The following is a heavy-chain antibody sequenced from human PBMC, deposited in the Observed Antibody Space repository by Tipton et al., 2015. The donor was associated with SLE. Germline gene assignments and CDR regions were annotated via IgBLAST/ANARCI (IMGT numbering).Heavy chain of an antibody. V-gene: IGHV4-61*05. D-gene: IGHD5-12*01. Sequence: TLSLTCTVSGGSISSSSYYWGWIRQPPGKGLEWIGYIYYSGSTNYNPSLKSRVTISVDTSKNQFSLKLSSVTAADTAVYYCAGGGIVATITYFDYWGQGTLVTVSS. CDR1: GGSISSSSYY. CDR3: AGGGIVATITYFDY. CDR2: IYYSGST. J-gene: IGHJ4*02.